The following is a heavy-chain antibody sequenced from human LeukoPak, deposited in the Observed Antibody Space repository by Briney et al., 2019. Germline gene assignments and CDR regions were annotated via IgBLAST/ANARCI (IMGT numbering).Heavy chain of an antibody. CDR2: INPNSGGT. J-gene: IGHJ4*02. Sequence: ASVKVSCKASGYTLTGYYMHWVRQAPGQGLEWMGWINPNSGGTKYAQKFQGRVTMTRDTSISTAYMELSRLRSDDTAVYYCARDGESMVRKFDYWGQGTLVTVSS. CDR1: GYTLTGYY. CDR3: ARDGESMVRKFDY. D-gene: IGHD3-10*01. V-gene: IGHV1-2*02.